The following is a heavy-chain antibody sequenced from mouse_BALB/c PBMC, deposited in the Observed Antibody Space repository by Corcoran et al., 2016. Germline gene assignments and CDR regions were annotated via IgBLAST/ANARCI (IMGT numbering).Heavy chain of an antibody. J-gene: IGHJ2*01. V-gene: IGHV9-3-1*01. CDR2: INTYTGEP. CDR1: GYTFTNYG. CDR3: ARWGDYGPYYFDY. Sequence: QIQLVQSGPELKKPGETVKISCKASGYTFTNYGMNWVKQAPGKGVKWMGWINTYTGEPTYADDFKGRFAFSLETSASTAYLQINNLKNEDTATYFCARWGDYGPYYFDYWGQGTTLTVSS. D-gene: IGHD2-4*01.